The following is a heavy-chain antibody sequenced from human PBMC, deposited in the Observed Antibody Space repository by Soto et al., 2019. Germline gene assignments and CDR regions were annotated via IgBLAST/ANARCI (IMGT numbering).Heavy chain of an antibody. D-gene: IGHD3-9*01. CDR2: IIPVFGTA. CDR3: ARGDATKIVVTTYYAMDV. CDR1: GGSLSNYG. J-gene: IGHJ6*02. V-gene: IGHV1-69*12. Sequence: QVQLVQSGAEVKKPGSSVKVSCKASGGSLSNYGISWVRQAPGQGLEWMGGIIPVFGTANYAQKFQGRVQNTADESTSIVYMDVTSLRSEDTAVYYCARGDATKIVVTTYYAMDVWGQGTTVTVSS.